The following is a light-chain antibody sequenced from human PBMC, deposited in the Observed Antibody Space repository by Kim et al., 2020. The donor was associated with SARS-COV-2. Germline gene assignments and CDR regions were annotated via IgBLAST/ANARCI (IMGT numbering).Light chain of an antibody. CDR2: YDN. Sequence: SYELTQPPSVSVAPGETASITCGGHNIGSKSVHXYQQRPGQAPGLIIYYDNERPSGIPERFSGSNSDNTATLTINRVEAGDEADYYCQVWDSSTDHVVFG. V-gene: IGLV3-21*04. J-gene: IGLJ2*01. CDR1: NIGSKS. CDR3: QVWDSSTDHVV.